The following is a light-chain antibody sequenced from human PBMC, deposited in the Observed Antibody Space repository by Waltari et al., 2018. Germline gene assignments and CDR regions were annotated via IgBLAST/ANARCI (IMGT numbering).Light chain of an antibody. CDR3: AVWDDSLSVV. CDR2: RNN. J-gene: IGLJ3*02. V-gene: IGLV1-47*01. CDR1: TSNIGNNY. Sequence: QSVLTQPPSASGAPGQRVTISCSGTTSNIGNNYVFWYQQLPGTAPQLLIYRNNQRPSGVPDLFSGSKSGTSASLDISGLRSEDEAEYYCAVWDDSLSVVFGGGTKLTVV.